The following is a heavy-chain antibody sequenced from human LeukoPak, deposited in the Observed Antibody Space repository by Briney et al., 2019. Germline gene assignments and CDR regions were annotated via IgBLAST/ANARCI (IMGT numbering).Heavy chain of an antibody. D-gene: IGHD7-27*01. CDR1: GGSISSSSYY. J-gene: IGHJ4*02. V-gene: IGHV4-39*07. CDR3: ARDPLGMGDY. Sequence: PSETLSLTCTVSGGSISSSSYYWGWIRQPPGKGLEWIGSIYYSGSTYYNPSLKSRVTISVDTSKNQFSLKLSSVTAADTAVYYCARDPLGMGDYWGQGTLVTVSS. CDR2: IYYSGST.